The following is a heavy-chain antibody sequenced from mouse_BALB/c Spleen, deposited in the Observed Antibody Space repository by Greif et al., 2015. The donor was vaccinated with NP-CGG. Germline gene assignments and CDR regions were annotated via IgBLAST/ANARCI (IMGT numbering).Heavy chain of an antibody. CDR2: IYPGSGNT. D-gene: IGHD4-1*01. V-gene: IGHV1-84*02. CDR3: ARRTGTEAMDY. Sequence: QVQLQQSGTELVKPGASVKISCKASGYTFTDYYINWVKQKPGQGLEWIGWIYPGSGNTKYNEKFKGKATLTVDTSSSTAYMQFSSLTSEDTAVYFCARRTGTEAMDYWGQGTSVTVSS. J-gene: IGHJ4*01. CDR1: GYTFTDYY.